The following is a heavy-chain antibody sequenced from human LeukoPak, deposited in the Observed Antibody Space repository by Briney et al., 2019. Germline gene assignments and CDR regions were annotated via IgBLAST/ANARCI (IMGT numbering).Heavy chain of an antibody. J-gene: IGHJ4*02. D-gene: IGHD6-19*01. V-gene: IGHV3-23*01. CDR2: INASGGNT. Sequence: PGGSLRLSCAASGFAFNFYAMTWVRQAPGKGLQWVSTINASGGNTYYADSVRGRFTISRDNSKNTLYLQMNSLRAEDTAVYYCAKHSAVAGPIHFDYWGQGTLVTVSS. CDR1: GFAFNFYA. CDR3: AKHSAVAGPIHFDY.